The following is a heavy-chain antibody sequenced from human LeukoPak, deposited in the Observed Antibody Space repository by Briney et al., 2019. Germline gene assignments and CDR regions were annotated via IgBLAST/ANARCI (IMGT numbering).Heavy chain of an antibody. J-gene: IGHJ6*02. CDR3: ARGGGLDV. Sequence: GGSLRLSCAASGFTFSDYAMHWVRQAPGKGLEWVASINHNGNVNYYVDSVKGRFTISRDNAKNSLYLQMSNLRAEDTAVYFCARGGGLDVWGQGATVTVSS. V-gene: IGHV3-7*03. CDR1: GFTFSDYA. CDR2: INHNGNVN. D-gene: IGHD3-16*01.